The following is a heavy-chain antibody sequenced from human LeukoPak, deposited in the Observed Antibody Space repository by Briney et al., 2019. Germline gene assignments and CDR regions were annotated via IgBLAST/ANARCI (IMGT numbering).Heavy chain of an antibody. CDR3: ARDPTVVPFDY. D-gene: IGHD4-23*01. CDR2: INHSGST. J-gene: IGHJ4*02. CDR1: GGSFSGYY. V-gene: IGHV4-34*01. Sequence: SETLSLTCAVYGGSFSGYYWSWIRQPPGKGLEWIGEINHSGSTNYNPSLKSRVTISVDTSKNQFSLKLSSVTAADTAVYYCARDPTVVPFDYWGQGTLVTVSS.